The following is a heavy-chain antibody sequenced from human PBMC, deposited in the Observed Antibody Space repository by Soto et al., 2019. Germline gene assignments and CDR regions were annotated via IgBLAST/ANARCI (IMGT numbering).Heavy chain of an antibody. CDR1: GFTFSSYW. J-gene: IGHJ4*02. D-gene: IGHD2-15*01. CDR2: INSDGSST. Sequence: GGSLRLSCAASGFTFSSYWMHWVRQAPGKGLVWVSRINSDGSSTSYADSVKGRFTISRDNAKNTLYLQMNSLRAEDTAVYYCAREYCSGGSCPDRYFDYWGQGTLVTVSS. CDR3: AREYCSGGSCPDRYFDY. V-gene: IGHV3-74*01.